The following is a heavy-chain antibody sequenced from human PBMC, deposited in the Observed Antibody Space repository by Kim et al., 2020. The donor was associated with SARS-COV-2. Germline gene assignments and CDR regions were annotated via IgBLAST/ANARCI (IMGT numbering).Heavy chain of an antibody. V-gene: IGHV4-39*01. CDR1: GGSISSSSYY. CDR2: IYYSGST. D-gene: IGHD3-10*01. CDR3: ARLTMVRGTSYYYYGMDV. Sequence: SETLSLTCTVSGGSISSSSYYWGWIRQPPGKGLEWIGSIYYSGSTYYNPSLKSRVTISVDTSKNQFSLKLSSVTAADTAVYYCARLTMVRGTSYYYYGMDVWGQGTTVTVSS. J-gene: IGHJ6*02.